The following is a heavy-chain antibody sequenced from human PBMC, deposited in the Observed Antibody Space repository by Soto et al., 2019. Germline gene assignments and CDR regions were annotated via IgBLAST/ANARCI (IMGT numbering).Heavy chain of an antibody. CDR3: ASYCSSTSCYGVGYYYYYGMDV. CDR2: IYYSGST. J-gene: IGHJ6*02. V-gene: IGHV4-61*01. CDR1: GGSVSSGSYY. D-gene: IGHD2-2*01. Sequence: QVQLQESGPGLVKPSETLSLTCTVSGGSVSSGSYYWSWIRQPPGKGLEWIGYIYYSGSTNYNPSRKSRVTISVDTSKNQFALKLSSVTAADTAVYYCASYCSSTSCYGVGYYYYYGMDVWGQGTTVTVSS.